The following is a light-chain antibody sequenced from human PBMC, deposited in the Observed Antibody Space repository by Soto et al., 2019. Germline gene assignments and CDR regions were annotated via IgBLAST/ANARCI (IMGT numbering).Light chain of an antibody. CDR2: KAS. J-gene: IGKJ1*01. CDR1: HDVSSW. V-gene: IGKV1-5*03. CDR3: QHYKMYSPWT. Sequence: DLQMTPSPATLSASVGARATITCGANHDVSSWLAWYQQKPGKAPKLLIYKASSLERGVPSRFSGSGSGTEFTLTISSLQPDDFANYYCQHYKMYSPWTFGQGTKVDIK.